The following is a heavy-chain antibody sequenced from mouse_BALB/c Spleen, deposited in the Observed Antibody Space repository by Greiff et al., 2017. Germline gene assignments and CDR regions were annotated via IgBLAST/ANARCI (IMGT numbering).Heavy chain of an antibody. D-gene: IGHD2-1*01. CDR2: ISSGGGST. CDR1: GFAFSSYD. Sequence: EVQLVESGGGLVKPGGSLKLSCAASGFAFSSYDMSWVRQTPEKRLEWVAYISSGGGSTYYPDTVKGRFTISRDNAKNTLYLQMSSLKSEDTAMYYCARGNYGNWFAYWGQGTLVTVSA. J-gene: IGHJ3*01. CDR3: ARGNYGNWFAY. V-gene: IGHV5-12-1*01.